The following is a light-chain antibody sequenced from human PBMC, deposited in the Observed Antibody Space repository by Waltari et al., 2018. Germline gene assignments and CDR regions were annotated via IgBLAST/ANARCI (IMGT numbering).Light chain of an antibody. CDR2: AAS. CDR1: QSISSY. Sequence: DIQMTQSPSSLSASVGDRVTITCRASQSISSYLNWYQQKPGKAPKPLIYAASSLQSGVQSRFSGSGSGTDFTLTITSLQPEDSATYYCQQSHGFPFTFGQGTKLEIK. V-gene: IGKV1-39*01. CDR3: QQSHGFPFT. J-gene: IGKJ2*01.